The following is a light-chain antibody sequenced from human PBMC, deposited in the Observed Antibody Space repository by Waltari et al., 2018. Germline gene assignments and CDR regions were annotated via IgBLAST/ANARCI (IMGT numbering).Light chain of an antibody. Sequence: EIVMTQSPDTLSVSPGERATLSCRASQSFSSNLAWYQQKPGQAPRLLIYGASTRATGIPARFSVSGSGTEFTLTISSMQSEDFAVYYCQQYNDWPLTFGGGTKVEIK. CDR1: QSFSSN. V-gene: IGKV3-15*01. CDR3: QQYNDWPLT. J-gene: IGKJ4*01. CDR2: GAS.